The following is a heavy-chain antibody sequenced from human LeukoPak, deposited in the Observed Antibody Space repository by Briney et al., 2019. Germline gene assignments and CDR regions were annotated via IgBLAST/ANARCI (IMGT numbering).Heavy chain of an antibody. V-gene: IGHV4-61*02. D-gene: IGHD4-17*01. J-gene: IGHJ5*02. CDR3: ARGLYYGDYKSQFDP. CDR2: IYTSGST. CDR1: GGSISSGSYY. Sequence: SETLSLTCTVSGGSISSGSYYWSWIRQPAGKGLEWIGRIYTSGSTNYNPSLKSRVTISVDTSKNQFSLKLSSVTAADTAVYYCARGLYYGDYKSQFDPWGQGTLVTVSS.